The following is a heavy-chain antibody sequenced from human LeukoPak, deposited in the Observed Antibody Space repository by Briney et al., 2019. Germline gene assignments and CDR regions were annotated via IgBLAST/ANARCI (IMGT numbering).Heavy chain of an antibody. V-gene: IGHV3-48*04. D-gene: IGHD3-10*01. J-gene: IGHJ3*02. CDR1: GFTFSSYS. CDR3: ASYGPSHAFDI. CDR2: ISSSGSTI. Sequence: GGSLRLSCAASGFTFSSYSMNWVRQAPGKGLEWVSYISSSGSTIYYADSVKGRFTISRDNAKNSLYLQMNSLRAEDTAVYYCASYGPSHAFDIWGQGTMVTVSS.